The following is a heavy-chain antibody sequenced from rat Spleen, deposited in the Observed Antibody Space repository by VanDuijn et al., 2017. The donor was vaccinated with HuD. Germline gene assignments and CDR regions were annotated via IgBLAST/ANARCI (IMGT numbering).Heavy chain of an antibody. D-gene: IGHD1-9*01. Sequence: EVQLVESGGGLVQPGRSLKFSCAASGFTFSDYAMAWVRQAPTKGLEWVASVSPSGASTYYRDSVKGRFTISRDNAKSILYLQMDSLRSEDTAIYYCARPTTGIPFNYWGQGVMVTVSS. CDR3: ARPTTGIPFNY. V-gene: IGHV5S23*01. CDR2: VSPSGAST. J-gene: IGHJ2*01. CDR1: GFTFSDYA.